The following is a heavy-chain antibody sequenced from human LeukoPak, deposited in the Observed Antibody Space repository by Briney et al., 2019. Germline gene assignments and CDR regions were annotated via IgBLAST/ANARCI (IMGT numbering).Heavy chain of an antibody. D-gene: IGHD5-18*01. Sequence: GSLRLSCAASGFTFSSYGMHWVRQAPGKGLEWVAVISYDGSNKYYADSVKGRFTISRDNSKNTLYLQMNSLRAEDTAVYYCATSGDTAMADYYYYYMDVWGKGTTVTVSS. CDR2: ISYDGSNK. J-gene: IGHJ6*03. CDR1: GFTFSSYG. V-gene: IGHV3-30*03. CDR3: ATSGDTAMADYYYYYMDV.